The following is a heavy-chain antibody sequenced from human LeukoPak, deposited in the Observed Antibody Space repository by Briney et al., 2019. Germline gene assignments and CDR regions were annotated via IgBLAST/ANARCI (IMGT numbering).Heavy chain of an antibody. CDR1: GFTFSSYA. CDR3: ARSELGYNYHYMGV. D-gene: IGHD3-10*01. CDR2: ISGSGGNT. J-gene: IGHJ6*03. Sequence: GGSLRLSCAASGFTFSSYAMNWVRQAPGKGLEWVSVISGSGGNTDYADSVKGRFTISRDNSKNTLYLQMNSLIAEDTAVYYCARSELGYNYHYMGVWGKGTTVTISS. V-gene: IGHV3-23*01.